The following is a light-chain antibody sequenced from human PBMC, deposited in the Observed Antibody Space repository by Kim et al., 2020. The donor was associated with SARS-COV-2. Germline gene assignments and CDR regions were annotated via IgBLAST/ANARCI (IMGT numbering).Light chain of an antibody. J-gene: IGKJ1*01. CDR3: QQRTNWLWT. V-gene: IGKV3-11*01. Sequence: EVVLTQSPATLPLSSGDRATLSCRASQSVGNYLAWYQQKHGQAPRLLIYDASNRATGIPARFSGSGSGTVFTLTIGSLEPEDFAIYYCQQRTNWLWTFGQGTKVDIK. CDR2: DAS. CDR1: QSVGNY.